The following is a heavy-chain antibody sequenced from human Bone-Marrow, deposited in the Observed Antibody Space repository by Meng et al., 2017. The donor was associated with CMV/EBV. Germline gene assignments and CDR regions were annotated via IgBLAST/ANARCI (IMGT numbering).Heavy chain of an antibody. CDR2: IRFDGSNK. CDR1: GFTFSSYG. Sequence: GESLNISCAASGFTFSSYGMHWVRQAPGKGLEWVAFIRFDGSNKYYADSVKGRFTISRDNSKNTLYLQMNSLRAEDTAVYYCAKDSGSGSYYDYGMDVWGQGTTVTFSS. J-gene: IGHJ6*02. V-gene: IGHV3-30*02. D-gene: IGHD3-10*01. CDR3: AKDSGSGSYYDYGMDV.